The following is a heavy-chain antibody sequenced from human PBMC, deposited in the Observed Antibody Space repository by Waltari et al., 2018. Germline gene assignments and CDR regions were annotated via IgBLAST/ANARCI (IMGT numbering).Heavy chain of an antibody. CDR2: ITHSRDIA. CDR3: ACVARSYVETWNY. D-gene: IGHD1-1*01. Sequence: EVRLVESGGGLVHPGGSLRLSCAASGFIFNDFGMNWVRQAPGKGLEWLAYITHSRDIAYCADPVKSRFTVSGDNGKNSLYRQVNSRRAEETAVYYCACVARSYVETWNYWGQGTLVSFPS. J-gene: IGHJ4*02. V-gene: IGHV3-48*04. CDR1: GFIFNDFG.